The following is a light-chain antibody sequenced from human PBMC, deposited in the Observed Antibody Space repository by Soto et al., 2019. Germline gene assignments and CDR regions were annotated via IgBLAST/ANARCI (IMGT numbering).Light chain of an antibody. CDR3: HSYARGTLV. J-gene: IGLJ3*02. CDR2: EGT. V-gene: IGLV2-23*01. CDR1: SSDFGSYSV. Sequence: QSALTQPASVSGSPGQSITISCTGTSSDFGSYSVVSWYQQHPGKAPKLLIYEGTKRPSGVFRRFSGSESGNTASLTISGLQAEDEADYYCHSYARGTLVFGGGTKVTVL.